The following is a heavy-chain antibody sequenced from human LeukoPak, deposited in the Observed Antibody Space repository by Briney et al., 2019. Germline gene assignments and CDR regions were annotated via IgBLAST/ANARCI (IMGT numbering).Heavy chain of an antibody. Sequence: SETLSLTCAVSGYSISSGYYWGWIRQPPGKGLEWIGSIYHSGSTYYNPSLKSRVTISVDTSKNQFSLKLSSVTAADTAVYYCARDRMYDFWSGYSHDAFDIWGQGTMVTVSS. CDR1: GYSISSGYY. D-gene: IGHD3-3*01. CDR3: ARDRMYDFWSGYSHDAFDI. V-gene: IGHV4-38-2*02. J-gene: IGHJ3*02. CDR2: IYHSGST.